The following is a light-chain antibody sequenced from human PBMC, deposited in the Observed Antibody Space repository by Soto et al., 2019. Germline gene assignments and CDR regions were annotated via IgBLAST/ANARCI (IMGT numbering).Light chain of an antibody. V-gene: IGKV3-15*01. CDR3: QQYNNWPLT. CDR2: GAS. CDR1: HRVSSY. J-gene: IGKJ4*01. Sequence: EIVMTQSPATLSVSPGERATLSCRASHRVSSYLAWYQQKPGQAPRLLIYGASTSATGIPARFSGSGSGTEFTLTISSLQSEDFAVYYCQQYNNWPLTFGAGTKVEIK.